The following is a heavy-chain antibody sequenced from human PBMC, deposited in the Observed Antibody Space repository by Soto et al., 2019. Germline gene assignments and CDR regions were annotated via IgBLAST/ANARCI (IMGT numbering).Heavy chain of an antibody. Sequence: EVQLVESGGGLVQPGGSLRLSCAASGFTFSSYWMHWVRQAPGKGLVWVSRINSDGSSTSYADSVKGRFTISRDNAKNRLYLQMTRLRAEDTAVYYCARASGSYDDTPYFQHWGQGTLVTVSS. D-gene: IGHD1-26*01. CDR1: GFTFSSYW. CDR3: ARASGSYDDTPYFQH. CDR2: INSDGSST. V-gene: IGHV3-74*01. J-gene: IGHJ1*01.